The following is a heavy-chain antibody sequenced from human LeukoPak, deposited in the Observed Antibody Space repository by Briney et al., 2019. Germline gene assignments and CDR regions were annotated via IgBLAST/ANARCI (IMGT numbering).Heavy chain of an antibody. CDR1: GFAFGSYS. J-gene: IGHJ4*02. CDR2: IDSAGTI. D-gene: IGHD5-12*01. CDR3: ARDQASEVATADLDY. Sequence: GGSLRLSCAASGFAFGSYSMNWVRQAPGKGLEWVSHIDSAGTINYADSVKGRFTISRDNAKNSLSLQMNSLRAEDTAVYYCARDQASEVATADLDYWGQGTLVTVSS. V-gene: IGHV3-48*01.